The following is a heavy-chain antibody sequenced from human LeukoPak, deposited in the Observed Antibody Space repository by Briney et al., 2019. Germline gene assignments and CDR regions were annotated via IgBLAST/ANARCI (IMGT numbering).Heavy chain of an antibody. CDR1: GCTFSSYG. Sequence: GGSLRLSCAASGCTFSSYGMSWVRQAPGKGLEWVSAISGSGGATYYADSVKGRFTISRDNSKNTLYLQMNSLRAEETAVYYCAKRRDGYNGPFDHWGQGTLVTVSS. D-gene: IGHD5-24*01. J-gene: IGHJ4*02. V-gene: IGHV3-23*01. CDR3: AKRRDGYNGPFDH. CDR2: ISGSGGAT.